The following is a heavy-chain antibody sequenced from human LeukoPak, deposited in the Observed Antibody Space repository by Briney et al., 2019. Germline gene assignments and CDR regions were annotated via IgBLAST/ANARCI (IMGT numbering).Heavy chain of an antibody. CDR1: GYTFTGYY. V-gene: IGHV1-2*04. CDR3: ARGSYDFWSGYYTKDWFDP. Sequence: ASVKVSCKASGYTFTGYYMHWVRQAPGQGLEWMGWINPNSGGTNYAQKFQGWVTLTRDTSISTAYMELSRLRSDDTAVYYCARGSYDFWSGYYTKDWFDPWGQGTLVTVSS. D-gene: IGHD3-3*01. CDR2: INPNSGGT. J-gene: IGHJ5*02.